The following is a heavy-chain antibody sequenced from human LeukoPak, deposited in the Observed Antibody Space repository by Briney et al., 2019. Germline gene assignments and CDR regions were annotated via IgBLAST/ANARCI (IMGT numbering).Heavy chain of an antibody. CDR1: GFTFSSYW. V-gene: IGHV3-7*01. J-gene: IGHJ4*02. CDR2: IKQDGSEK. CDR3: ASQYTSSRIFDD. D-gene: IGHD6-13*01. Sequence: GGSLRLSCAASGFTFSSYWMSWVRQAPGKGLEWVANIKQDGSEKYYVDSVKGRFTISRDNAKNSLYLQMNSLRAEDTAVYFCASQYTSSRIFDDWGQGTLVTVSS.